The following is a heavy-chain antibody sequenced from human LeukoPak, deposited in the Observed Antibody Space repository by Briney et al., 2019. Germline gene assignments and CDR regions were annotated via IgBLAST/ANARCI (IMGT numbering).Heavy chain of an antibody. V-gene: IGHV3-30*02. CDR1: GFTFSSYG. Sequence: LPGGSLRLSCAASGFTFSSYGMHWVRQAPGKGLEWVAFIRYDGSNKYYADSVKGRFTISRDNSKNTLYLQMNSLRAEDTAVYYCAKHLVCGYCSGEADAFDIWGQGTMVTVSS. D-gene: IGHD2-15*01. CDR2: IRYDGSNK. J-gene: IGHJ3*02. CDR3: AKHLVCGYCSGEADAFDI.